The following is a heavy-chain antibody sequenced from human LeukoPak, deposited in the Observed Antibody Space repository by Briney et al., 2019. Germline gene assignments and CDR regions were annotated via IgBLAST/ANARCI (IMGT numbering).Heavy chain of an antibody. Sequence: GESLRISCKGSGYRLTSYWISWVRPTPGKGLEWMGRIDPSDSYTKYSPSFQGHVTISADKSISTAYMQWSSLKASDTAMYYCTRRGYSGDAFDIWGQGTMVTVSS. CDR1: GYRLTSYW. D-gene: IGHD5-12*01. CDR3: TRRGYSGDAFDI. CDR2: IDPSDSYT. V-gene: IGHV5-10-1*01. J-gene: IGHJ3*02.